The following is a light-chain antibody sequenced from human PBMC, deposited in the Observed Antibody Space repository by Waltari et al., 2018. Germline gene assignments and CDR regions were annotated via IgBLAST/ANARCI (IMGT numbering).Light chain of an antibody. CDR2: GIS. V-gene: IGKV3-15*01. CDR3: QQYNNWPRS. CDR1: QSVNSN. Sequence: EIVMTQSPAPLSVSPGERATLACRASQSVNSNLAWDPQKPGQAPRLLISGISNRAAGIPTRFIGSGSGTEFTLTISSLQSEDFAVYYCQQYNNWPRSFGQGTRLEIK. J-gene: IGKJ5*01.